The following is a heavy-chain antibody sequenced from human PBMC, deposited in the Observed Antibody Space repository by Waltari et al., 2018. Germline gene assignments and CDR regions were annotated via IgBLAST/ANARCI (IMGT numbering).Heavy chain of an antibody. Sequence: QVQLQESGPGLVKPSQTLSLTCTVSGGSISSGSYYWSWIRQPAGKGLEWIGRIYTSGSTNYNPSLKSRVTISVDTSKNQFSLKLSSVPAADTAVYYCARGILWVAAAGYYYYYGMDVWGQGTTVTVSS. V-gene: IGHV4-61*02. J-gene: IGHJ6*02. CDR2: IYTSGST. CDR3: ARGILWVAAAGYYYYYGMDV. CDR1: GGSISSGSYY. D-gene: IGHD6-13*01.